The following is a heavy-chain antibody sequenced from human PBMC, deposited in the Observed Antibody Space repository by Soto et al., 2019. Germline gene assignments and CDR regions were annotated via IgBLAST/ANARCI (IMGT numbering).Heavy chain of an antibody. J-gene: IGHJ4*02. CDR1: GGSISSSSYY. CDR2: IYYSGST. Sequence: QLQLQESGPGLVKPSETLSLTCTVSGGSISSSSYYWGWIRQPPGKGLEWSGSIYYSGSTYYNPSLKSRVTISVDTSKNQFSLKLSSVTAADTAVYYCARHRGYGDIDYWGQGTLVTVSS. V-gene: IGHV4-39*01. D-gene: IGHD4-17*01. CDR3: ARHRGYGDIDY.